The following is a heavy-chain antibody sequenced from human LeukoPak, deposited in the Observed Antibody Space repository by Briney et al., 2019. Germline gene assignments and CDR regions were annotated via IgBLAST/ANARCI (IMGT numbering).Heavy chain of an antibody. J-gene: IGHJ6*02. Sequence: ASVKVSCKASGYTFTSYYMHWVRQAPGQGLEWMGIINPSGGSTSYAQKFQGRVTMTRDTSTSTVYMELSSLRSEDTAVYYCARDSPYGGIQLWSDYYYYGMDVWGQGTTVTVSS. CDR1: GYTFTSYY. CDR2: INPSGGST. CDR3: ARDSPYGGIQLWSDYYYYGMDV. D-gene: IGHD5-18*01. V-gene: IGHV1-46*01.